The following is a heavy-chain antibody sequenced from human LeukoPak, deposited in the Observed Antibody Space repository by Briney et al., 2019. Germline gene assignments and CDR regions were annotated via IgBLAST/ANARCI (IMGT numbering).Heavy chain of an antibody. CDR2: ISGSGGST. J-gene: IGHJ4*02. D-gene: IGHD3-9*01. V-gene: IGHV3-23*01. CDR1: GFTFSSYA. CDR3: AKRDFDDYFDY. Sequence: GGSLRLSWAASGFTFSSYAMSWVRQAPGKGLEWVSGISGSGGSTYYADSVKGRFTISRDNSKNTLYLQMNSLRAEDTALYYCAKRDFDDYFDYWGQGTLVTVSS.